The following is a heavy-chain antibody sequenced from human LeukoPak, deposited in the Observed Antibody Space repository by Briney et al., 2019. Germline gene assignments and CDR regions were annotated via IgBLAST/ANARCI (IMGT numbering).Heavy chain of an antibody. CDR2: ISGSGGST. V-gene: IGHV3-23*01. CDR3: ARSGGYGSGSYYNVAGNFDY. CDR1: GFTFSSFG. D-gene: IGHD3-10*01. Sequence: GGSLRLSCAASGFTFSSFGMSWVRQAPGKGLEWVSAISGSGGSTYYADSVKGRFTISRDNSKNTLYLQMGSLRVEDMAVYYCARSGGYGSGSYYNVAGNFDYWGQGTLVTVSS. J-gene: IGHJ4*02.